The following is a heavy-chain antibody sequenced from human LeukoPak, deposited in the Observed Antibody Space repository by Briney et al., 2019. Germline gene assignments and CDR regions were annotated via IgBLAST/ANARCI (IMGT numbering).Heavy chain of an antibody. D-gene: IGHD6-6*01. J-gene: IGHJ6*03. CDR2: IRYDGSNK. CDR1: GFTFSSYG. CDR3: PYTTDSSSSVLYYYSMDV. Sequence: GGSLRLSCAASGFTFSSYGMHWVRQAPGKGLEGVAFIRYDGSNKYYADSVKGRFTISRDNSKHTLYLQMNSLRAEDTAVYYCPYTTDSSSSVLYYYSMDVWGKGTTVTVSS. V-gene: IGHV3-30*02.